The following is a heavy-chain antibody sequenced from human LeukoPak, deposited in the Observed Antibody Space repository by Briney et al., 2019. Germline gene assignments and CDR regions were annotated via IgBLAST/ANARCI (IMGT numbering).Heavy chain of an antibody. Sequence: GGSLRLSCAASGFTFSSYEMNWVRQAPGKGLEWVSYISSSGSTIYYADSVKGRFTISRDNAKNSLYLQMNSLRAEDTAVYYCARASSNSWEFWGQGTLVTVSS. J-gene: IGHJ4*02. CDR2: ISSSGSTI. V-gene: IGHV3-48*03. CDR3: ARASSNSWEF. CDR1: GFTFSSYE. D-gene: IGHD6-13*01.